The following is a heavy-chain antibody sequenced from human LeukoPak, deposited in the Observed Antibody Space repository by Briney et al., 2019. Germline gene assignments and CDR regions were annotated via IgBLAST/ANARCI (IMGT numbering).Heavy chain of an antibody. Sequence: PGGSLRLSCAASGFTFSSYAMHWVRQAPGKGLEWVAVISYDGSNKYYADSVKGRFTISRDNSKNTLYLQMNSLRAEDTAVYYCAKDTSQWLAMGNWYFDLWGRGTLVTVSS. CDR3: AKDTSQWLAMGNWYFDL. D-gene: IGHD6-19*01. V-gene: IGHV3-30-3*01. J-gene: IGHJ2*01. CDR2: ISYDGSNK. CDR1: GFTFSSYA.